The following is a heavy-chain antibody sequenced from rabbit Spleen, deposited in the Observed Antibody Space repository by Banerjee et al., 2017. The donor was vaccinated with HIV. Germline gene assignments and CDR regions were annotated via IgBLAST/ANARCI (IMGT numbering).Heavy chain of an antibody. D-gene: IGHD8-1*01. CDR3: ARDSGSSFSSYGMDL. Sequence: QQLEESGGGLVKPGASLTLTCAASGFSFSSYYYMFWVRQAPGKGLEWIAGINGGSGGATGYASWAKGRFTISKTSSTTVTLEMTSLTVADTATYFCARDSGSSFSSYGMDLWGPGTLVTVS. CDR2: INGGSGGAT. V-gene: IGHV1S40*01. J-gene: IGHJ6*01. CDR1: GFSFSSYYY.